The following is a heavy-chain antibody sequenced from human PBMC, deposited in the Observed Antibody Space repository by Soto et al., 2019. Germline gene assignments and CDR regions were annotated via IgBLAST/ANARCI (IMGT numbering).Heavy chain of an antibody. J-gene: IGHJ5*02. D-gene: IGHD6-6*01. Sequence: QVQLQESGPGLVKPSQTLSLTCTVSGGSISSGDYYWSWIRQPPGKGLEWIGYIYYSGSTFYNPALKSRITISVDTSKNQFSLKLSSVTAADTAVYYCARERPDGARLDPWGQGTLVTVSS. CDR1: GGSISSGDYY. CDR2: IYYSGST. CDR3: ARERPDGARLDP. V-gene: IGHV4-30-4*01.